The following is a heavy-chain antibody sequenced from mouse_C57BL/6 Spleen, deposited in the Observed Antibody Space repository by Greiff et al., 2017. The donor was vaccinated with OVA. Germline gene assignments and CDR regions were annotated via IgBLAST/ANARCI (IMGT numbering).Heavy chain of an antibody. CDR2: ISSGGDYI. J-gene: IGHJ2*01. V-gene: IGHV5-9-1*02. D-gene: IGHD2-4*01. CDR3: TRGPYDYDEDYYFDY. Sequence: EVKVVESGEGLVKPGGSLKLSCAASGFTFSSYAMSWVRQTPEKRLEWVAYISSGGDYIYYADTVKGRFTISRDNARNTLYLQMSSLKSEDTAMYYCTRGPYDYDEDYYFDYWGQGTTLTVSS. CDR1: GFTFSSYA.